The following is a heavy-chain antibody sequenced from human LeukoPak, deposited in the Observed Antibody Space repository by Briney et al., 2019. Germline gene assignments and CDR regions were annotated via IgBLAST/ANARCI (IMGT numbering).Heavy chain of an antibody. V-gene: IGHV4-34*01. D-gene: IGHD2-2*01. J-gene: IGHJ6*03. CDR2: INHSGST. CDR1: GGSFSGYY. Sequence: SETLSLTCAVYGGSFSGYYWSWIRQPPGKGLEWIGEINHSGSTNYNPSLKSRVTISVDTSKNQFSLKLSSVAAADTAVYYCARVRCSSTSCYFNYYYYYMDVWGKGTTVTVSS. CDR3: ARVRCSSTSCYFNYYYYYMDV.